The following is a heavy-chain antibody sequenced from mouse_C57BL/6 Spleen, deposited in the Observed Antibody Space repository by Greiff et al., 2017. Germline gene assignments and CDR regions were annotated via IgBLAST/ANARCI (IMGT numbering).Heavy chain of an antibody. CDR1: GYTFTSYW. J-gene: IGHJ3*01. Sequence: VQLQQPGAELVKPGASVKLSCKASGYTFTSYWMHWVKQRPGQGLEWIGMIHPNSGSTNYNEKFKSKATLTVDKSSSTAYMQLSSLTSEDSAFYCCARDDGCCVPFAYWGQGTLVTVSA. CDR3: ARDDGCCVPFAY. V-gene: IGHV1-64*01. CDR2: IHPNSGST. D-gene: IGHD2-3*01.